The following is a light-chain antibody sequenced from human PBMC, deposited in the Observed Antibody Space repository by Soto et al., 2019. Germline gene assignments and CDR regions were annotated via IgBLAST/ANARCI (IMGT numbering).Light chain of an antibody. V-gene: IGKV3-15*01. CDR2: DTS. J-gene: IGKJ5*01. CDR1: QSVRNN. CDR3: QQYNIWRSIT. Sequence: EIVVTQSQATLSVSPGERVTLSCRASQSVRNNVAWYQQKPGQTPRVIIYDTSTRAADIPARFSGSGYGTYFTLTISSLQSEDFAVYYCQQYNIWRSITFGPGTRLEIK.